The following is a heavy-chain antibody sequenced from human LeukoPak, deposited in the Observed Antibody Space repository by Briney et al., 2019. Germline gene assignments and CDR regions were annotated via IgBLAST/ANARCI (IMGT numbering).Heavy chain of an antibody. V-gene: IGHV1-8*01. CDR3: ARGNPGGYYYYMGV. Sequence: ASVKVSCKASGYTFTSYDINWVRQATGQGLEWMGWMNPNSGNTGYAQKFQGRVTMTRNTSMSTAYMELSSLRSEDTAVYYCARGNPGGYYYYMGVWGKGTTVTVSS. CDR2: MNPNSGNT. CDR1: GYTFTSYD. D-gene: IGHD1-14*01. J-gene: IGHJ6*03.